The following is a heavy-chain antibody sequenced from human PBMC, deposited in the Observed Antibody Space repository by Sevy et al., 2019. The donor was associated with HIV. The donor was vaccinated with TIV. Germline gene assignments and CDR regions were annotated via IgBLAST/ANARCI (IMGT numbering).Heavy chain of an antibody. V-gene: IGHV4-61*01. D-gene: IGHD3-10*01. J-gene: IGHJ4*02. Sequence: SETQSLTCTVSGGSVSSSSYYWSWIRQPPGKGLEWIGYIHHSGSTDYNPSLKSRVTISVDTSKNQFSLKLSSVTAADTAVYYCARVSTMVQVVTYYFDYWGQGTLVTVSS. CDR3: ARVSTMVQVVTYYFDY. CDR1: GGSVSSSSYY. CDR2: IHHSGST.